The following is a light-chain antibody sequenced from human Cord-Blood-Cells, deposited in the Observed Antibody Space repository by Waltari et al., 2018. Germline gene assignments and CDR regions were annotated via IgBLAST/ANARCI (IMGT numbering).Light chain of an antibody. CDR3: SSYTSSSTFWV. CDR2: DVS. J-gene: IGLJ3*02. V-gene: IGLV2-14*01. Sequence: QSALTQPASVSGSPGQSITISCTGTSSDVGGYNYVSWYQQHPGKAPKLMIYDVSKRPPGVPNRFSGSKSGNTASLTISGLQAEDEADYYCSSYTSSSTFWVFGGGTKLTVL. CDR1: SSDVGGYNY.